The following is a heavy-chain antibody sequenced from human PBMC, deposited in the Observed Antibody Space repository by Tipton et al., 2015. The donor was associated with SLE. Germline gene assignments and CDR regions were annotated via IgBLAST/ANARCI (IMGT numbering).Heavy chain of an antibody. D-gene: IGHD7-27*01. CDR1: GGSISSYY. V-gene: IGHV4-39*07. Sequence: GLVKPSETLSLTCSVSGGSISSYYWGWIRQPPGKGLEWIGRIYYSGSSYYNPSLKSRVTISVDTSKNQFSLKLSSVTAADTAVYYCARDPNGGYGSFDYWGLGALVTVSS. CDR2: IYYSGSS. J-gene: IGHJ4*02. CDR3: ARDPNGGYGSFDY.